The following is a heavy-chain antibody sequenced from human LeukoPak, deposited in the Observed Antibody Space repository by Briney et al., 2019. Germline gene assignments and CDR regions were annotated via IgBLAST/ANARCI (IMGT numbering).Heavy chain of an antibody. D-gene: IGHD2-15*01. J-gene: IGHJ5*02. V-gene: IGHV3-21*01. CDR1: GFTFSTYS. Sequence: GGSLRLSCAASGFTFSTYSMNWVRQAPGKGLEWVSSISSSSSYIYYADSVKGRFTISRDNSKNTLYLQMNSLRAEDTAVYSCARGADGVSSNSRGWFDPWGQGTLVTVSS. CDR2: ISSSSSYI. CDR3: ARGADGVSSNSRGWFDP.